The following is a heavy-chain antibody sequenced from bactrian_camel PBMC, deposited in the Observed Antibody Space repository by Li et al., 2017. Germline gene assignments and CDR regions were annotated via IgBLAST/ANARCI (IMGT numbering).Heavy chain of an antibody. CDR1: GYTFVGYA. CDR2: INSGGGST. V-gene: IGHV3S42*01. D-gene: IGHD6*01. Sequence: VQLVESGGGLVQPGGSLRLTCAASGYTFVGYAMSWVRQAPGKGLEWVSTINSGGGSTGYADSVKGRFTISRDNAKNTPYLQMNSLETEDTAVYHRATWTGNYWGQGTQVTVS. J-gene: IGHJ4*01. CDR3: ATWTGNY.